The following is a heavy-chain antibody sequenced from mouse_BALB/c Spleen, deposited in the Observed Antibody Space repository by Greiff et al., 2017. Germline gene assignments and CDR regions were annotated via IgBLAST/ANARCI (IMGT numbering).Heavy chain of an antibody. V-gene: IGHV5-6-5*01. Sequence: EVKVEESGGGLVKPGGSLKLSCAASGFTFSSYAMSWVRQTPEKRLEWVASISSGGSTYYPDSVKGRFTISRDNARNILYLQMSSLRSEDTAMYYCARGDYDDVYFDYWGQGTTLTVSS. CDR1: GFTFSSYA. CDR3: ARGDYDDVYFDY. J-gene: IGHJ2*01. D-gene: IGHD2-4*01. CDR2: ISSGGST.